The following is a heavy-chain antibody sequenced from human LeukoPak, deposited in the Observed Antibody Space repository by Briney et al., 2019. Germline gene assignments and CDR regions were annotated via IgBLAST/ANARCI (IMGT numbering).Heavy chain of an antibody. CDR2: IYTSGST. CDR1: GGSISSYY. J-gene: IGHJ6*03. V-gene: IGHV4-4*07. D-gene: IGHD1-7*01. Sequence: SETLSLTCTVSGGSISSYYWSWIRQPAGKGLEWIGRIYTSGSTNYNPSLKSRVTMSVDTSKNQFSLKLSSVTAADTAVYYCASATDWNYGRAYYMDVWGKGTTVTVSS. CDR3: ASATDWNYGRAYYMDV.